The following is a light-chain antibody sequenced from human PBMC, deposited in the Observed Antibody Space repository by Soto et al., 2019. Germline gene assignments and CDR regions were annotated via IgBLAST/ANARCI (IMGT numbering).Light chain of an antibody. J-gene: IGKJ2*02. CDR2: GAS. Sequence: EIVMTQSPATLSVSPGERATLSCRASQSVSNNLAWYQQKPGQAPRLLIYGASTRATGIPARFSGSGSGTEFTISINSLQSEDFAVYYCQQYNNCPPCTFGQGTELEIK. CDR1: QSVSNN. CDR3: QQYNNCPPCT. V-gene: IGKV3-15*01.